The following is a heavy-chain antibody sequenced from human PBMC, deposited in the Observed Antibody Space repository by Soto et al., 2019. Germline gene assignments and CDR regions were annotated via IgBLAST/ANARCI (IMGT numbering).Heavy chain of an antibody. CDR2: IIPIFGTA. J-gene: IGHJ2*01. CDR1: EDTFRNYA. V-gene: IGHV1-69*06. D-gene: IGHD3-22*01. CDR3: ASTKYDSSAYYYWYLGL. Sequence: QVELVQSGAEVKKPGSSVKVSCQASEDTFRNYAISWVRQAPGQALEWMGGIIPIFGTANYAQKFQGRVTITANTSSNTVCLELSNLRSKDTAVYYCASTKYDSSAYYYWYLGLWGRGTLVTVSS.